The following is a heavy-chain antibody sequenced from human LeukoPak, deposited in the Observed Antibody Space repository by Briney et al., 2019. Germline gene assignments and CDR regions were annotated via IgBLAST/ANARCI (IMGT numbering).Heavy chain of an antibody. CDR3: ANSMVRGDY. Sequence: SETLSLTCAVYGGSFSGYYWSWVRQPPGKGLEWIGEINHSGSTNYNPSLKSRVTISVDTSKNQFSLKLSSVTAADTAVYYCANSMVRGDYWGQGTLVTVSS. CDR2: INHSGST. D-gene: IGHD3-10*01. V-gene: IGHV4-34*01. CDR1: GGSFSGYY. J-gene: IGHJ4*02.